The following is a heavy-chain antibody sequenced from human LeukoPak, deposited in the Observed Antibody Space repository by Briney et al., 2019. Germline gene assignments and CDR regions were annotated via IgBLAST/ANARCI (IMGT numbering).Heavy chain of an antibody. V-gene: IGHV4-59*01. CDR3: AKDVTNSPVTSNWFDP. D-gene: IGHD4-17*01. Sequence: SETLSLTCTVSGGSISSYYWSWIRQPPGKGLEWIGYIYYSGSTNYNPSLKSRVTISVDTSKNQFSLKLSSVTAADTAVYYCAKDVTNSPVTSNWFDPWGQGTLVTVSS. CDR1: GGSISSYY. CDR2: IYYSGST. J-gene: IGHJ5*02.